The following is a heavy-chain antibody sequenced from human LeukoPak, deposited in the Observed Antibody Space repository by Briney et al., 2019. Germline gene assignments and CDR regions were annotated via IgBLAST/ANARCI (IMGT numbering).Heavy chain of an antibody. CDR2: IKQDGSEK. CDR3: ARGDGSGSSYYMDV. Sequence: GGSLRLSCAASGFTFSSYWMSWVRQAPGKGLEWVANIKQDGSEKYYVDSVKGRFTISRDNAKNSLYLQMNSLRAEDTAVYYCARGDGSGSSYYMDVWGKGTTVTVSS. D-gene: IGHD3-10*01. V-gene: IGHV3-7*01. CDR1: GFTFSSYW. J-gene: IGHJ6*03.